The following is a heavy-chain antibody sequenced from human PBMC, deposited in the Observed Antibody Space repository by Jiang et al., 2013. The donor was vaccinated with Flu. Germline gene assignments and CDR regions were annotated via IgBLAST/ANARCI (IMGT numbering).Heavy chain of an antibody. CDR1: GFTFKKSG. CDR3: ARGEPVADLCDF. J-gene: IGHJ4*02. D-gene: IGHD1-14*01. Sequence: RLSCAASGFTFKKSGLHWVRQAAGKGLEWVAFIRSDGSDKYYADSVKGRFTISRDNSQNSLFLQMNSLRTDDTAVYYCARGEPVADLCDFWGQGTLVTVSS. V-gene: IGHV3-30*02. CDR2: IRSDGSDK.